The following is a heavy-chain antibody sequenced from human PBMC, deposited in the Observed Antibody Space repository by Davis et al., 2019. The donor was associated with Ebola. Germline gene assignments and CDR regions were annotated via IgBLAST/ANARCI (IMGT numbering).Heavy chain of an antibody. CDR2: ISGSGGST. CDR1: GTTFSSYA. D-gene: IGHD3-9*01. V-gene: IGHV3-23*01. CDR3: ARDRYYDILTGYFTV. Sequence: GESLKISCAASGTTFSSYATSWVRQAPGKGLEWLSAISGSGGSTYYADSVKGRFTISRDNSKNTLYLQMNSLRAEDTAVYYCARDRYYDILTGYFTVWGQGTLVTVSS. J-gene: IGHJ4*02.